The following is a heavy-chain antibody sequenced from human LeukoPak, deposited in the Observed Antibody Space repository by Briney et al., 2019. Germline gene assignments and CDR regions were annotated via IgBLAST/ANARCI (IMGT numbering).Heavy chain of an antibody. CDR1: GFIFSGHY. CDR2: ISGSGGST. J-gene: IGHJ4*02. V-gene: IGHV3-23*01. D-gene: IGHD6-19*01. CDR3: AKDSLRQWLGLSYFDY. Sequence: GGSLSLSCEVSGFIFSGHYMDWVRQAPGKGLEWVSAISGSGGSTYYADSVKGRFTISRDNSKNTLYLQMNNLRAEDTAIYYCAKDSLRQWLGLSYFDYWGQGTLVTVSS.